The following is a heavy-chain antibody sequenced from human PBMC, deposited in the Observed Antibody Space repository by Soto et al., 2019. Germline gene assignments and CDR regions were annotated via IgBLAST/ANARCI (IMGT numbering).Heavy chain of an antibody. V-gene: IGHV3-9*01. Sequence: EVQLVESGGGLVQPGRSLRLSCAASGFTFDDYAMHWVRQAPGMGLEGVSGISWNSGSIGYADSVKGRFTISRDNAKNPLYLQMNSLRAEDTALYYCAKAGGRVYYYGMDVWGQGTTVTVSS. CDR3: AKAGGRVYYYGMDV. D-gene: IGHD6-25*01. CDR1: GFTFDDYA. CDR2: ISWNSGSI. J-gene: IGHJ6*02.